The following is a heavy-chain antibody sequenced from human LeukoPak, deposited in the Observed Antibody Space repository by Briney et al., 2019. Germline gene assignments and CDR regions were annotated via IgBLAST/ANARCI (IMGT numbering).Heavy chain of an antibody. D-gene: IGHD3-22*01. Sequence: SVKVSCKASGFTFTSSAVQWVRQARGQRLEWIGWIVVGSGSTNYAQKFQERVTITRDMSTSLVYMELSSLRSEDTAVYYCAAEAAYYYDSRDAFDVWGQGKMVTVSS. CDR1: GFTFTSSA. V-gene: IGHV1-58*01. J-gene: IGHJ3*01. CDR3: AAEAAYYYDSRDAFDV. CDR2: IVVGSGST.